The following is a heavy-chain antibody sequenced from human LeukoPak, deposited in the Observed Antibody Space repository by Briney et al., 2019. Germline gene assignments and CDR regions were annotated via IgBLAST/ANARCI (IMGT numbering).Heavy chain of an antibody. CDR1: GLTLXSHA. V-gene: IGHV3-23*01. Sequence: LRHPRAAXGLTLXSHAMSRVRQAPGKGPEWASPINGSGGSTYYADSVKGRFTISRDNSKNTLYLQMNSLRAEDTAVYYCAKLTWGVSDYWGQGTLVTVSS. CDR2: INGSGGST. J-gene: IGHJ4*02. D-gene: IGHD3-10*01. CDR3: AKLTWGVSDY.